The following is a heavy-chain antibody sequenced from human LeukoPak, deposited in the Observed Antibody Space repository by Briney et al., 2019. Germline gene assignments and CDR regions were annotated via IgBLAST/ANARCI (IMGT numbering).Heavy chain of an antibody. CDR2: IYYSGST. CDR3: ARTDNWNYGYYFDY. CDR1: GGSISSYY. D-gene: IGHD1-7*01. J-gene: IGHJ4*02. Sequence: SETLSLTCTVSGGSISSYYWSWIRQPPGKGLEWIGYIYYSGSTNYNPSLKSRVTISVGTSKNQFSLKLSSVTAADTAVYYCARTDNWNYGYYFDYWGQGTLVTVSS. V-gene: IGHV4-59*01.